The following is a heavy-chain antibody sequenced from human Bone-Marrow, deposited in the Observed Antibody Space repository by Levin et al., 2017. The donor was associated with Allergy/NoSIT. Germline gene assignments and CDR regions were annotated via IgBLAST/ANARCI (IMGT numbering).Heavy chain of an antibody. CDR2: ISGSGGST. CDR1: GFTFSSYA. Sequence: SGGSLRLSCAASGFTFSSYAMSWVRQAPGKGLEWVSAISGSGGSTYYADSVKGRFTISRDNSKNTLYLQMNSLRAEDTAVYYCAKAFVSYSSGWTPSLYYDYGMDVWGQGTTVTVSS. CDR3: AKAFVSYSSGWTPSLYYDYGMDV. D-gene: IGHD6-19*01. J-gene: IGHJ6*02. V-gene: IGHV3-23*01.